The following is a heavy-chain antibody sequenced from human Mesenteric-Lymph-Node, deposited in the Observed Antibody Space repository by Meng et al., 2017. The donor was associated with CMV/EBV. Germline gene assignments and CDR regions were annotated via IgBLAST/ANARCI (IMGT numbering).Heavy chain of an antibody. CDR2: LYSGGNT. CDR1: GFTVSSNY. J-gene: IGHJ6*02. CDR3: ARGWLTPTGYYYYGLDV. V-gene: IGHV3-53*01. Sequence: GGSLRLSCAASGFTVSSNYMSWVRQAPGKGLEWVSVLYSGGNTYYADSVKGRFTISRDNSKNTLSLQMNSLRAEDTAVYYCARGWLTPTGYYYYGLDVWGHGTTVTVSS. D-gene: IGHD2-21*02.